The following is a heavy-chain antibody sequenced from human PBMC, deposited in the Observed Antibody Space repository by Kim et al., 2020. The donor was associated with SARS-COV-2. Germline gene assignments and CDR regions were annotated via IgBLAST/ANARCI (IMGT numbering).Heavy chain of an antibody. CDR2: IYYSGST. CDR1: GGSISSSSYY. V-gene: IGHV4-39*07. CDR3: ARTRYFDWYQYDTEQSDVDD. D-gene: IGHD3-9*01. J-gene: IGHJ4*02. Sequence: SETLSLTCTVSGGSISSSSYYWGWIRQPPGKGLEWIGNIYYSGSTYYNPSLKSRVTISVDTSKNQFSLKLSSVTAADTAVYYCARTRYFDWYQYDTEQSDVDDWGQGALVTVAS.